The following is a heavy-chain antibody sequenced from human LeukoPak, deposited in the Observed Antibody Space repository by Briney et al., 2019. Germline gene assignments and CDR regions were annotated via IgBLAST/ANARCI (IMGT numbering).Heavy chain of an antibody. V-gene: IGHV1-69*13. D-gene: IGHD6-13*01. CDR3: ARGASGIAAAGEGYWFDP. Sequence: GASVKVSCKSSGYTFTRYAMNWVRQAPGQGLEWMGGIIPIFGTANYAQKFQGRVTITADESTSTAYMELSSLRSEDTAVYYCARGASGIAAAGEGYWFDPWGQGTLVTVSS. CDR2: IIPIFGTA. J-gene: IGHJ5*02. CDR1: GYTFTRYA.